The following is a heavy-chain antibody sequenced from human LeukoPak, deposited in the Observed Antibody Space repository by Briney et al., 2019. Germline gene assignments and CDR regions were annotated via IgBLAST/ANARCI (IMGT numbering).Heavy chain of an antibody. D-gene: IGHD2-2*01. CDR2: ISSSSSYR. CDR1: GLTFSSYN. CDR3: ARDRCSGTSCYPLDY. J-gene: IGHJ4*02. Sequence: GGSLRLSCAASGLTFSSYNMNWVRQAPGKGLEWVSSISSSSSYRIYADAVEGRFTISRDNAKNSLYLQMNSLRAEDTAVYYCARDRCSGTSCYPLDYWGQGILVTVSS. V-gene: IGHV3-21*06.